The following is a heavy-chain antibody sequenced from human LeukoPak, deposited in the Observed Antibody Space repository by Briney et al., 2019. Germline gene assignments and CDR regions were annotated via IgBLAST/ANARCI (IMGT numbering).Heavy chain of an antibody. Sequence: PGGSLRLSCAASGFTFSSYWMRWVRQAPGKGLEWVANIKQDGSEKNYVDSVKGRFTISRDNAKNSLYLQMNSLRAEDTAVYYCARVDLTYGSVPYMDVWGQGTTVTVSS. V-gene: IGHV3-7*01. CDR3: ARVDLTYGSVPYMDV. J-gene: IGHJ6*02. CDR1: GFTFSSYW. D-gene: IGHD3-10*01. CDR2: IKQDGSEK.